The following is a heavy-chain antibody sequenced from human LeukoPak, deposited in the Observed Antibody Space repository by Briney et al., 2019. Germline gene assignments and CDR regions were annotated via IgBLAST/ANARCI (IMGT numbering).Heavy chain of an antibody. CDR2: IITILGIA. V-gene: IGHV1-69*02. Sequence: SVKVSCKASGYTFTGYYMHWVRQAPGQGLEWMGRIITILGIANYAQKFQGRVTITADKSTSTAYMELSSLRSEDTAVYYCARHPTGLLWFGEFNYWGQGTLVTVSS. J-gene: IGHJ4*02. CDR3: ARHPTGLLWFGEFNY. CDR1: GYTFTGYY. D-gene: IGHD3-10*01.